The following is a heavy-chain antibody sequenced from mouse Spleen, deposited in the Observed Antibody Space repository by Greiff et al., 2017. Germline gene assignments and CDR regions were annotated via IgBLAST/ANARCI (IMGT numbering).Heavy chain of an antibody. CDR1: GYTFTSYW. CDR2: IDPSDSYT. CDR3: ARKGYYGSHYWYFDV. Sequence: QVQLQQPGAELVMPGASVKLSCKASGYTFTSYWMHWVKQRPGQGLEWIGEIDPSDSYTNYNQKFKGKATLTVDKSSSTAYMQLSSLTSEDSAVYYCARKGYYGSHYWYFDVWGAGTTVTVSS. D-gene: IGHD1-1*01. J-gene: IGHJ1*01. V-gene: IGHV1-69*01.